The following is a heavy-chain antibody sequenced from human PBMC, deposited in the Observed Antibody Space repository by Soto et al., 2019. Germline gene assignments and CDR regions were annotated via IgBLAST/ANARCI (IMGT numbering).Heavy chain of an antibody. J-gene: IGHJ4*02. Sequence: QVQLQESGPGRVKPSQTLTLTCTVSGGSISSGGYYWSWIRQHPGKGLEWIGYIYYSGSTYYNPSLKSRVTISVDTSNNQFSLKLSSVTAADTAVYYCARDRNYGEYYFDYWGQGTLVTVSS. D-gene: IGHD1-7*01. CDR2: IYYSGST. V-gene: IGHV4-31*03. CDR1: GGSISSGGYY. CDR3: ARDRNYGEYYFDY.